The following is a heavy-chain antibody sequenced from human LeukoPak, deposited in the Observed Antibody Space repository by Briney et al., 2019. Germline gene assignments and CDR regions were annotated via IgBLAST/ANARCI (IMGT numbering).Heavy chain of an antibody. V-gene: IGHV4-34*01. CDR1: GGSLSDFY. D-gene: IGHD3-10*01. CDR3: ASLHYYGSGTFPDH. Sequence: SETLSLTCAVYGGSLSDFYWSWIRQSPGKGLEWIGEINQSGTTTHNPSLKSRVTISVDTSKNQFSLKLSSVTTADTAVYFCASLHYYGSGTFPDHWGQGTLVTVSS. J-gene: IGHJ4*02. CDR2: INQSGTT.